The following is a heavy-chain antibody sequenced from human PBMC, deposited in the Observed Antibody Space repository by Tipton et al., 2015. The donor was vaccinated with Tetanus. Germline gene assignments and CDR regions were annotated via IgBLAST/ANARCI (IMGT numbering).Heavy chain of an antibody. V-gene: IGHV4-34*01. D-gene: IGHD3-22*01. CDR1: GGSFSGYY. CDR3: ARDYPHYYDSSGYSETEYYYYYGMDV. Sequence: TLSLTCAVYGGSFSGYYWSWIRQPPGKGLEWIGEINHSGSTNYNPSLKSRVTISVDTSKNQFSLKLSSVTAADTAVYYCARDYPHYYDSSGYSETEYYYYYGMDVWGQGTTVTVSS. CDR2: INHSGST. J-gene: IGHJ6*02.